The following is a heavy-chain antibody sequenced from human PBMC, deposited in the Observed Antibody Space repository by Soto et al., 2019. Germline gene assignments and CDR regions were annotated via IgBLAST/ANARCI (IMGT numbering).Heavy chain of an antibody. CDR2: IYPGDSDT. D-gene: IGHD3-22*01. CDR1: GYSFTSYW. V-gene: IGHV5-51*01. J-gene: IGHJ4*02. Sequence: GESLKISCKGSGYSFTSYWIGWVRQMPGKSLEWMGIIYPGDSDTRYSPSFQGQVTISADKSISTAYLQWSSLKASDTAMYYCARPDYYDSSGRYYFDYWGQGTLVTVSS. CDR3: ARPDYYDSSGRYYFDY.